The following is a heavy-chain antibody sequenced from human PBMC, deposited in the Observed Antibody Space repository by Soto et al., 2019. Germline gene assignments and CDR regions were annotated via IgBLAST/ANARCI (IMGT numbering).Heavy chain of an antibody. V-gene: IGHV1-69*13. J-gene: IGHJ5*02. CDR2: IIPIFRTT. CDR3: ARSGYCTGGSCSQGWFDP. Sequence: SVKVSCKASGAIFSSDAISWVRQAPGRGLEWMGAIIPIFRTTNYAQKFQGRVTITADESTSTAYMELSSLRSEDTAVYYCARSGYCTGGSCSQGWFDPWGQGTLVTVSS. D-gene: IGHD2-8*02. CDR1: GAIFSSDA.